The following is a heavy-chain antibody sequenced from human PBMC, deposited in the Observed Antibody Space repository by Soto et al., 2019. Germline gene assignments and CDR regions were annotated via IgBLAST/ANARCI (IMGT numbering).Heavy chain of an antibody. J-gene: IGHJ4*02. D-gene: IGHD2-2*01. CDR1: GYPFIDYV. CDR2: ISPYNGDT. CDR3: ARDKEMGFCSTTSCSSLTFDY. Sequence: QVQLVQSGAEVQKPGASVKVSCKTSGYPFIDYVINWVRHVPGQGLEWMGWISPYNGDTQYAQSVQGRVTMTTDPSTSIAYMDLRSLRSDDTAVYYCARDKEMGFCSTTSCSSLTFDYWGQGILVPVSS. V-gene: IGHV1-18*01.